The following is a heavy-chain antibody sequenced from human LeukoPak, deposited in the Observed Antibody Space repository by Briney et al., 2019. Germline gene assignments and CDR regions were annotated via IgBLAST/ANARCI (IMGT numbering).Heavy chain of an antibody. J-gene: IGHJ6*03. CDR1: GGSISSYY. CDR2: IYYSGST. D-gene: IGHD3-3*01. CDR3: ARGGTIFGNYYYYMDV. V-gene: IGHV4-59*01. Sequence: SETLSLTCTVSGGSISSYYWSWIRQPPGKGLEGIGYIYYSGSTNYNPSLKSRVTISVDTSKNQFSLKLSSVTAADTAVYYCARGGTIFGNYYYYMDVWGKGTTVTVSS.